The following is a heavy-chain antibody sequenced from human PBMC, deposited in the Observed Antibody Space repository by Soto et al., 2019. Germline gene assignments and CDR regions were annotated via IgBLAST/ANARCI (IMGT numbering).Heavy chain of an antibody. CDR3: ARRYGYSFDY. V-gene: IGHV4-59*08. J-gene: IGHJ4*02. D-gene: IGHD1-1*01. CDR2: IYDSGST. Sequence: PSETLSLTCTVSGGSINNYYWSWIRQAPGKGLEWIGYIYDSGSTNYNPSLKSRVTISVDTSKNQFSLKLSSVTAADTAVYYCARRYGYSFDYWGQGTLVTVSS. CDR1: GGSINNYY.